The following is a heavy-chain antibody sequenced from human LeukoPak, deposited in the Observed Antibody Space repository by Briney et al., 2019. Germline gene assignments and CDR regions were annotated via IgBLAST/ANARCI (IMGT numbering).Heavy chain of an antibody. CDR2: IWYDGSNK. D-gene: IGHD4-17*01. CDR1: GFTFSSYG. Sequence: PGGSLRLSCAASGFTFSSYGMHWVRQAPGKGLEWVAVIWYDGSNKYYADSVKGRFTISRDNSKNTLYLQMNSLRAEDTAVYYCAREGTTVTTMNYWGQGTLVTVSS. CDR3: AREGTTVTTMNY. V-gene: IGHV3-33*01. J-gene: IGHJ4*02.